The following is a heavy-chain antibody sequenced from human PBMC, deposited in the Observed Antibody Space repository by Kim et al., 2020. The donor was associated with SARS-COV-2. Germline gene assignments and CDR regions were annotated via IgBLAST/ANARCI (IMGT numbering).Heavy chain of an antibody. Sequence: SETLSLTCTVSGCSISSGGYYWSWIRQHPGKGLEWIGYIYYSGSTYYNPSLKSRVTISVDTSKNQFSLKLSSVTAADTAVYYCARARITMLVVDAFDFWGQGTMVTVSS. CDR2: IYYSGST. CDR3: ARARITMLVVDAFDF. D-gene: IGHD3-22*01. V-gene: IGHV4-31*03. J-gene: IGHJ3*01. CDR1: GCSISSGGYY.